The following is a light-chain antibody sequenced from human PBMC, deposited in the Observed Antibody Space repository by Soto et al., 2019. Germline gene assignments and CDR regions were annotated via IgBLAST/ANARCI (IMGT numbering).Light chain of an antibody. J-gene: IGLJ1*01. CDR3: SSYTVSDTLI. CDR1: SSDVGGYNY. Sequence: QSVLTQPASVSGSPGQSITISCTRTSSDVGGYNYVSWYQQHPGKAPKLMIYEVSYRPSGFSNRFSGSKSGNTASLTISGLQAEDEADYYCSSYTVSDTLIFGTGTKLTVL. V-gene: IGLV2-14*01. CDR2: EVS.